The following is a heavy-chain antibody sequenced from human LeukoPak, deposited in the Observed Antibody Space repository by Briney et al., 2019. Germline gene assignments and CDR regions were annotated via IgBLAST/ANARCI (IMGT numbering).Heavy chain of an antibody. CDR2: IGTYGGDT. Sequence: ASVKVSCKATSRISWVRQAPGQGLEWMGWIGTYGGDTYYAQKFQGRITVTTDTSTSTVYMELRNLRSDDTAVYYCARDLWNFYDDSGYNRDYDSWGQGTLVTVSS. V-gene: IGHV1-18*01. J-gene: IGHJ5*01. CDR1: TSR. D-gene: IGHD3-22*01. CDR3: ARDLWNFYDDSGYNRDYDS.